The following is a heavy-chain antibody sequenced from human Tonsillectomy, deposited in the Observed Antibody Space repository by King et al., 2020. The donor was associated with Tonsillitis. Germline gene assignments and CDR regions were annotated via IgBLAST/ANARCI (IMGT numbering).Heavy chain of an antibody. CDR3: ARVDGSGSSFDY. CDR2: IYYSGST. Sequence: VQLQESGPGLVKPSETLSLTCTVSGGSISSYYWSWIRQPPGKGLEWIGYIYYSGSTHYNPSLKSRVTISVDTSKNQFSLKLSSVTAADTAVYYWARVDGSGSSFDYWGQGTLVTVSS. V-gene: IGHV4-59*01. CDR1: GGSISSYY. D-gene: IGHD3-10*01. J-gene: IGHJ4*02.